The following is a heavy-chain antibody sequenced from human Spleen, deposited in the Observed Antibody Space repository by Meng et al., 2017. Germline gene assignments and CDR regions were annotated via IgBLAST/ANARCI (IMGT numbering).Heavy chain of an antibody. CDR2: INHSGST. CDR1: GGSFIDYY. D-gene: IGHD4-11*01. Sequence: QVQLPQVGAGLLKPSETLSLTCGVSGGSFIDYYVSWIRQPPGKGLEWIVEINHSGSTNYNPSLESRATISVDTSQNNLSLKLSSVTAADSAVYYCARGPTTMAHDFDYWGQGTLVTVSS. V-gene: IGHV4-34*01. CDR3: ARGPTTMAHDFDY. J-gene: IGHJ4*02.